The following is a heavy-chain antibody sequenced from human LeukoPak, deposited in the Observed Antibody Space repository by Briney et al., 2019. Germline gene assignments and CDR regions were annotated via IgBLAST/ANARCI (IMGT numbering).Heavy chain of an antibody. V-gene: IGHV4-39*02. CDR2: IYYSGST. CDR1: GGSISSSSYY. J-gene: IGHJ3*02. CDR3: ARATVSSAAFDI. Sequence: SETLSLTCTVSGGSISSSSYYWGWIRQPPGKGLEWIGSIYYSGSTYYNPSLKSRVTISVDTSKNQFSLKLTSVTAADTAVNYCARATVSSAAFDIWGQGTMVTVSS. D-gene: IGHD4-17*01.